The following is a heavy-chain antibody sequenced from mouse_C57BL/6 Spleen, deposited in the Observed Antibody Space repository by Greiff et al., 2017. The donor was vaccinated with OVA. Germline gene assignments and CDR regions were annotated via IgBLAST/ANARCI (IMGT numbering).Heavy chain of an antibody. J-gene: IGHJ4*01. V-gene: IGHV2-6*03. CDR1: GFSLTSYG. CDR3: ARGGEKTGPGAMDY. CDR2: IWSDGST. Sequence: VMLVESGPGLVAPSQSLSITCTVSGFSLTSYGVHWVRQPPGKGLEWLVVIWSDGSTTYNSALKSRLSISKDNSKSQVFLKMNSLQTDDTAMYYCARGGEKTGPGAMDYWGQGTSVTVSS. D-gene: IGHD4-1*01.